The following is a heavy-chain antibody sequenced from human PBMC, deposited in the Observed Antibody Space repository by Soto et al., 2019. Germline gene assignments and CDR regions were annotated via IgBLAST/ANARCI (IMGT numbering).Heavy chain of an antibody. D-gene: IGHD1-26*01. J-gene: IGHJ4*02. Sequence: QVQLVQSGAEVKKPGASVKVSCKASGYTFTSYDVNWVRLAPGQGLEWMGWMNPNSGSTDYAQKFQGRVXMTQNXXISTAYMELSSLRSEDTAVYYCASRVGATSFDFDYWGQGTLVTVST. V-gene: IGHV1-8*01. CDR3: ASRVGATSFDFDY. CDR2: MNPNSGST. CDR1: GYTFTSYD.